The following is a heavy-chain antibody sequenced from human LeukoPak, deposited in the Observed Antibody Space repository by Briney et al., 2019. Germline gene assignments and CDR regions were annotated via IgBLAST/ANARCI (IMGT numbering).Heavy chain of an antibody. CDR1: GVSISSHY. Sequence: SETLSLTCTVSGVSISSHYWSWIRQPLGKGLERIGYIYDFGTANYNPSLKSRVTISVDTSKNQFSLTLTSVTAADTAVYYCARIGDRSSYYYYLDSWGQGTLVTVSA. V-gene: IGHV4-59*11. CDR3: ARIGDRSSYYYYLDS. CDR2: IYDFGTA. D-gene: IGHD3-22*01. J-gene: IGHJ4*02.